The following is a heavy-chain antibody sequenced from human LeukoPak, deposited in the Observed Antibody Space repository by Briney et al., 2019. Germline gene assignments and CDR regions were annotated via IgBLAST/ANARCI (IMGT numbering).Heavy chain of an antibody. CDR2: ISGSGAST. CDR1: GFTFNYYA. CDR3: ANGLAASGYFALRDYYYFMDV. Sequence: GGSLRLSCAASGFTFNYYAMSWVRQAPGKGLEWVSSISGSGASTYYADSVRGRFTIMRDNSQNTLYLHIKNLRAEDSALYYCANGLAASGYFALRDYYYFMDVWGKGTSVTVSS. J-gene: IGHJ6*03. V-gene: IGHV3-23*01. D-gene: IGHD3-16*01.